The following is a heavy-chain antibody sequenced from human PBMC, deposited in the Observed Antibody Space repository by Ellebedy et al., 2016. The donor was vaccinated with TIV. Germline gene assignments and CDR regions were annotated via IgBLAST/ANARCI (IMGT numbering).Heavy chain of an antibody. CDR3: ARDGEAYYYLSVNYFPQYYFDH. Sequence: GESLKISCAASGFKFSNYGMHWVRQAPGRGLEWVAVIWHDGTNKYYADSVKGRFTISRDNSKNTLYLQMNSLRAEDTAVYYCARDGEAYYYLSVNYFPQYYFDHWGQGTLAAVSS. J-gene: IGHJ4*02. CDR1: GFKFSNYG. D-gene: IGHD3-10*01. V-gene: IGHV3-33*01. CDR2: IWHDGTNK.